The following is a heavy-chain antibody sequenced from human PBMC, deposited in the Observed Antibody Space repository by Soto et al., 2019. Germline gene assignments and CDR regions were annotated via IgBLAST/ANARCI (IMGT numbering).Heavy chain of an antibody. CDR1: GYSFTSYW. Sequence: PGESLKISCKGSGYSFTSYWISWVRQMPGKGLEWMGRIDPSDSYTNYSPSFQGHVTISADKSISTAYLQWSSLKASDTAMYYCARSTDLSRIQLWFDYWGQGTLVTVSS. D-gene: IGHD5-18*01. V-gene: IGHV5-10-1*01. CDR3: ARSTDLSRIQLWFDY. J-gene: IGHJ4*02. CDR2: IDPSDSYT.